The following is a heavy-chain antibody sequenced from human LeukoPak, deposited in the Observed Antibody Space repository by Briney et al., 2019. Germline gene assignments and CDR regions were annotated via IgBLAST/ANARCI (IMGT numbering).Heavy chain of an antibody. J-gene: IGHJ6*02. CDR1: GFTFSDYY. Sequence: GGSLRLSCAASGFTFSDYYMSWIRQAPGKGLEWVSYISSSSSYTNYADSVKGRFTISRDNAKNSLYLQMNSLRDEDTAVYYCARGGRFDILTGIPPGRYGMDVWGQGTTVTVSS. CDR3: ARGGRFDILTGIPPGRYGMDV. D-gene: IGHD3-9*01. V-gene: IGHV3-11*06. CDR2: ISSSSSYT.